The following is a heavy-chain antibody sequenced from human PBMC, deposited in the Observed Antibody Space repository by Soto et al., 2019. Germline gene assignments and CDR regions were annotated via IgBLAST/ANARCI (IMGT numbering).Heavy chain of an antibody. D-gene: IGHD5-12*01. CDR3: AKNSAATIRMGYDY. V-gene: IGHV3-23*01. J-gene: IGHJ4*02. Sequence: EVQLLESGGGLVQPGGSLRLSCAASGFTFSTYALSWVRQAPGKGLEWVSAITGNGGSTYYADSVKGRFTISRDNSKNTLYLQMNSLRAEDTAVYYCAKNSAATIRMGYDYWGQGTLVTVSS. CDR2: ITGNGGST. CDR1: GFTFSTYA.